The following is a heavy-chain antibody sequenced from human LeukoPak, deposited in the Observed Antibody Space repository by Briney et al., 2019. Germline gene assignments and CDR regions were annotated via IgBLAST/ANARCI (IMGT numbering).Heavy chain of an antibody. J-gene: IGHJ2*01. CDR1: GYTFTSYG. CDR3: ALHAPXXPDYYDSSGYYYDWYFDL. D-gene: IGHD3-22*01. V-gene: IGHV7-4-1*02. CDR2: INXNTGNP. Sequence: ASVNVSCKASGYTFTSYGISWVRQAPGQGLEWMGWINXNTGNPTYAQGFTGRFVFSLDTSVSTAYLQISSLKAEDTAVYYCALHAPXXPDYYDSSGYYYDWYFDLWGRGTLVTVSS.